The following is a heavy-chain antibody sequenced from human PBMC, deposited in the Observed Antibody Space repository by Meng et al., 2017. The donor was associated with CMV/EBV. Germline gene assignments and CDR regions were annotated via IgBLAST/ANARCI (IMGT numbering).Heavy chain of an antibody. D-gene: IGHD3-3*01. CDR1: GFTFSSYS. CDR3: ARDATYYDFWSGYISWFDP. V-gene: IGHV3-21*01. Sequence: LSLTGAASGFTFSSYSMNWVRQAPGKGLEWVSSISSSSSYIYYADSVKGRFTISRDNAKNSLYLQMNSLRAEDTAVYYCARDATYYDFWSGYISWFDPWGQGTLVTVSS. CDR2: ISSSSSYI. J-gene: IGHJ5*02.